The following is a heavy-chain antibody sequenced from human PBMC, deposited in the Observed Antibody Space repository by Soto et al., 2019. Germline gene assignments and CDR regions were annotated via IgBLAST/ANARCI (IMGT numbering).Heavy chain of an antibody. Sequence: ASVKVSCKAIGYSFTSHYMHWVRQAPGQGLEWMGTIYPGGVNIGYAQKFKGRVTMTKDTSTDTAYMELSSLRSEDTAVYYCATAPLQWLPREWGQGTLVTVSS. V-gene: IGHV1-46*01. CDR2: IYPGGVNI. J-gene: IGHJ4*02. CDR3: ATAPLQWLPRE. CDR1: GYSFTSHY. D-gene: IGHD6-19*01.